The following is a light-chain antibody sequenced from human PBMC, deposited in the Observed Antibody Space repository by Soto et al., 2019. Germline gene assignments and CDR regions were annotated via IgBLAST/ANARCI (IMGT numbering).Light chain of an antibody. Sequence: EITLTQSPATLSLSPGERASLSCRASQSVTTYLAWYQHKPGQPPRLLIYDASTRATGIPDRFSGSGSGTDFTLPISSLEPEDFGVYYCQQRSNWPPIITFGPGTKVDL. CDR2: DAS. CDR1: QSVTTY. J-gene: IGKJ3*01. CDR3: QQRSNWPPIIT. V-gene: IGKV3-11*01.